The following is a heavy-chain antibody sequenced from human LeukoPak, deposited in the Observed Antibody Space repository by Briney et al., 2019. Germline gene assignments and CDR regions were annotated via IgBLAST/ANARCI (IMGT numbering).Heavy chain of an antibody. CDR1: GFSFISSA. Sequence: AGGSLRLSCAASGFSFISSAMSWVRQPPGKGLEWVSAISSSGATTYYADPVKGRFTISRDNSKNTLYLQMNSLRAEDTAVYYCAKGTMDGGQYYYDSSGGQGTLVTVSS. D-gene: IGHD3-22*01. CDR2: ISSSGATT. V-gene: IGHV3-23*01. J-gene: IGHJ4*02. CDR3: AKGTMDGGQYYYDSS.